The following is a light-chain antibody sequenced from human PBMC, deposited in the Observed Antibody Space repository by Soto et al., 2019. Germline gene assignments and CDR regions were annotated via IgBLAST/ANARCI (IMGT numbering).Light chain of an antibody. CDR2: SAS. J-gene: IGKJ4*01. V-gene: IGKV1-17*01. CDR3: LQYNSYPPT. CDR1: QGIRND. Sequence: DIQMTQSPSSLSASVGDRVTITCRASQGIRNDLAWYQQKPEKAPKRLIYSASSLQGGIPSRFSGSGYGTEFTLTISSLQPEDFATLYCLQYNSYPPTFGGGTKVEIK.